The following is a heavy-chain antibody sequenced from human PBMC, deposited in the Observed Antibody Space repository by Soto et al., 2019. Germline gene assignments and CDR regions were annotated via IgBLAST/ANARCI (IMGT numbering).Heavy chain of an antibody. CDR1: GLAISGKKY. V-gene: IGHV3-53*01. D-gene: IGHD1-1*01. CDR2: LYDVDGS. Sequence: GGSLRLSCAAFGLAISGKKYVAWVRQAPGKGLEWVSGLYDVDGSFYADSVRGRFTASSDSSKTTVYLQMNDLRPDDTAVYYCATWHEREHAYDVWGQGTTVTVSS. CDR3: ATWHEREHAYDV. J-gene: IGHJ3*01.